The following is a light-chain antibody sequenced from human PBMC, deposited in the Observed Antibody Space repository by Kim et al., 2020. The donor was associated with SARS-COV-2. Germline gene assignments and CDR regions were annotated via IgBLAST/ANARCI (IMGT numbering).Light chain of an antibody. CDR1: QSVSSTY. J-gene: IGKJ2*01. Sequence: SPGERATLSCRASQSVSSTYLVWYQQKPGQAPRLLIYGASSRATGIPDRFSGSGSGTDFTLTISRLEPEDFAVYYCQHYGNSPYTFGQGTKLEI. V-gene: IGKV3-20*01. CDR3: QHYGNSPYT. CDR2: GAS.